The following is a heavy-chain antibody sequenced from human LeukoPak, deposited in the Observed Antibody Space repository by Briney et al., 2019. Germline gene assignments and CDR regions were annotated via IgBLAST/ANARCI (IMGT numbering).Heavy chain of an antibody. CDR3: AKDRHAPGRYCSSTSCFPFDS. Sequence: GGSLRLSCAASGFTVTSNYMAWVRQAPGKGLEWVSVIYDGGFTYYADSVKGRFTISRDNTKNTLYLQMNSLRAEDTAVYYCAKDRHAPGRYCSSTSCFPFDSWGQGTLVTVSS. J-gene: IGHJ5*01. CDR1: GFTVTSNY. D-gene: IGHD2-2*01. V-gene: IGHV3-53*01. CDR2: IYDGGFT.